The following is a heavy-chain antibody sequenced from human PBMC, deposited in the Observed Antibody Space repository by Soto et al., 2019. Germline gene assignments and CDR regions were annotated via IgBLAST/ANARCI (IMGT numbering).Heavy chain of an antibody. CDR3: ARRYYYDSSGPDYYYYGMDV. Sequence: KVSCKASGYSFTSYWIGWVRQMPGKGLEWMGIIYPGDSDTRYSPSFQGQVTISADKSISTAYLQWSSLKASDTAMYYCARRYYYDSSGPDYYYYGMDVWGQGTTVTVSS. V-gene: IGHV5-51*01. J-gene: IGHJ6*02. CDR1: GYSFTSYW. D-gene: IGHD3-22*01. CDR2: IYPGDSDT.